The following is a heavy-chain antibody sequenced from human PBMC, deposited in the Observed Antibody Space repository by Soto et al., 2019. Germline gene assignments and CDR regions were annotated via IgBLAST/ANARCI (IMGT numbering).Heavy chain of an antibody. CDR2: ISPGGDRI. CDR3: TKSADSAGWGVDF. CDR1: GFTFDDYA. J-gene: IGHJ4*02. D-gene: IGHD6-19*01. Sequence: EVQLVESGGGLVQPGRSLRLSCAASGFTFDDYAMNWVRQAPGKGLEWVSYISPGGDRIYYAESLKGRITISRDNARNSLSLQMNILSDEDTAVYYCTKSADSAGWGVDFWGQGTLVTVSS. V-gene: IGHV3-48*03.